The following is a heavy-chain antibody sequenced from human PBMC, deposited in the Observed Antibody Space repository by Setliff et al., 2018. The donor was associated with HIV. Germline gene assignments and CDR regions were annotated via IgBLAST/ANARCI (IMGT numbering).Heavy chain of an antibody. V-gene: IGHV1-3*01. CDR2: INAANGYT. Sequence: ASVKVSCKASGYTFTNYGIHWVRQAPGQRLEWMGWINAANGYTEYSQKNQGRVTISRDTTASTVYMEVNSPRSEDTAVYSCAREGLYGTGGLDFWGQGTLVTVSS. CDR3: AREGLYGTGGLDF. D-gene: IGHD3-10*01. CDR1: GYTFTNYG. J-gene: IGHJ4*02.